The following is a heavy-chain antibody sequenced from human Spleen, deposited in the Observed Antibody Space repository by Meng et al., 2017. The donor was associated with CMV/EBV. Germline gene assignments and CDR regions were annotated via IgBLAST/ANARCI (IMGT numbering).Heavy chain of an antibody. CDR1: GYSFASYC. CDR3: ARDRTGDCSSTSCYNYYYYYGMDV. CDR2: IYPSDSDT. D-gene: IGHD2-2*02. Sequence: GESLKISCEGSGYSFASYCIGWVRQMPGKGLEWMGIIYPSDSDTIYNPSFQGQVTISADTSINTAYLQWNSLKASDTAVYYCARDRTGDCSSTSCYNYYYYYGMDVWGQGTTVTVSS. J-gene: IGHJ6*02. V-gene: IGHV5-51*01.